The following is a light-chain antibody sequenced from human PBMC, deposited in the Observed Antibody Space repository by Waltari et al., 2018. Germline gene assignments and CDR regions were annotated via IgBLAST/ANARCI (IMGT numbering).Light chain of an antibody. Sequence: QSALTQPASVSGSPGQSITIPCTGTSSDVGDYNYVSWYQQHQGKAPKLMIYDVSNRPSGVSNRFSGSKSGNTASLTISGLQAEDEADYYCSSYIDSSTLELFGGGTSLTVL. CDR1: SSDVGDYNY. CDR3: SSYIDSSTLEL. J-gene: IGLJ2*01. CDR2: DVS. V-gene: IGLV2-14*03.